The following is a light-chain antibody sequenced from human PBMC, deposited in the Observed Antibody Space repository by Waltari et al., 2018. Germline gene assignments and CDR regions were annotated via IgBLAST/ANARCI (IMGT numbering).Light chain of an antibody. Sequence: EIVLTQSPGTLSLSPGEGATLSCRASQSVSSSYLAWYQQKPGQAPRLLIYGSSSRATGIPDRFSGSGSGTDFTLTISRLEPEDFAVYYCQHYVRLPATFGRGTKVEIK. J-gene: IGKJ1*01. CDR2: GSS. CDR3: QHYVRLPAT. CDR1: QSVSSSY. V-gene: IGKV3-20*01.